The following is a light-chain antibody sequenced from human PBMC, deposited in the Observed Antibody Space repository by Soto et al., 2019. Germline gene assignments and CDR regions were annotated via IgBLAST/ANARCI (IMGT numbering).Light chain of an antibody. J-gene: IGKJ2*01. CDR3: QQYGPSPMYT. Sequence: EIVLTQSPGTLSLSPGERATLSCRASQSLSSDYLAWYQQKPGQAPRLLIYAASTRATGIPDRISGSASGTDITLTISRLEPEDFALYYCQQYGPSPMYTFGQGTRLEIK. CDR1: QSLSSDY. V-gene: IGKV3-20*01. CDR2: AAS.